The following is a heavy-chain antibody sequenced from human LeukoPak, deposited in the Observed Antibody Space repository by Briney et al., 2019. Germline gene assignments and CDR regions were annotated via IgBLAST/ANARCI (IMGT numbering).Heavy chain of an antibody. CDR3: ARDYGFGALYYYYYGMDV. Sequence: ASVKVSCKASGYTFTSYAMHWVRQAPGQRLEWMGWINAGNGNTKYSQKSQGRVTITRDTSASTAYMELSSLRSEDTAVYYCARDYGFGALYYYYYGMDVWGQGTTVTVSS. D-gene: IGHD3-16*01. V-gene: IGHV1-3*01. CDR1: GYTFTSYA. J-gene: IGHJ6*02. CDR2: INAGNGNT.